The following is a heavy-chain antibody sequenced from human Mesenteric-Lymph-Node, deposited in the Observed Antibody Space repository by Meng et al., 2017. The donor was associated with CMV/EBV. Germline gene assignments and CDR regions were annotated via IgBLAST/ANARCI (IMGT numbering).Heavy chain of an antibody. CDR1: GFTLTNYW. Sequence: GESLKISCAASGFTLTNYWMSWVRQAPGKGLEWVSLISWDGTSTYYADSVKGRFTISRDNSKNSLYLQMNSLTTEDTALYYCAKDVEGGYCSSTSCYRMGYFDSWGQGTLVTVSS. CDR2: ISWDGTST. V-gene: IGHV3-43*01. CDR3: AKDVEGGYCSSTSCYRMGYFDS. J-gene: IGHJ4*02. D-gene: IGHD2-2*02.